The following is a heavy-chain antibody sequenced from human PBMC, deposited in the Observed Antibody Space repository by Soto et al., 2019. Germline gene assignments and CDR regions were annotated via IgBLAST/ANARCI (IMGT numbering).Heavy chain of an antibody. CDR2: IIPILGIA. J-gene: IGHJ4*02. CDR1: GGTFSSYT. Sequence: SVKVSCKASGGTFSSYTISWVRQAPGQGLEWMGRIIPILGIANYARKFQGRVTITADKSTSTAYMELSSLRSEDTAVYYCAIAAAGNDFDYWGQGTLVTVSS. CDR3: AIAAAGNDFDY. V-gene: IGHV1-69*02. D-gene: IGHD6-13*01.